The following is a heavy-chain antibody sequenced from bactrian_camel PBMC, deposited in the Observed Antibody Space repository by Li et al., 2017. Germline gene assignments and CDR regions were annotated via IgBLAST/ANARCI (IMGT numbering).Heavy chain of an antibody. CDR2: LFTGDGTA. CDR3: WWSPHTF. D-gene: IGHD7*01. V-gene: IGHV3S1*01. CDR1: GYSYYSSY. J-gene: IGHJ4*01. Sequence: VQLVESGGGSVQAGGSLTLSCVYSGYSYYSSYMGWFREVPGKEREAVVGLFTGDGTAYYGDFVRGRFSVSLDRNKDTAMYYCAANGRTVCRVTENWWSPHTFWGNGTQVTVS.